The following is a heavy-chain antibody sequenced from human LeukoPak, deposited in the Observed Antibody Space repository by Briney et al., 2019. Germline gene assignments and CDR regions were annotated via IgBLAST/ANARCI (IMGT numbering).Heavy chain of an antibody. D-gene: IGHD2-21*02. J-gene: IGHJ3*02. V-gene: IGHV4-4*02. Sequence: SETLSLTCAISGGSITSSNWWTWVRQPPGKGLEWVGEIYLRGNTNYNPSLESRVSISVDESKTQLSLKLSSVTAADTAVYYCARESPECGGDCAFDIWGQGTMVTVSS. CDR3: ARESPECGGDCAFDI. CDR2: IYLRGNT. CDR1: GGSITSSNW.